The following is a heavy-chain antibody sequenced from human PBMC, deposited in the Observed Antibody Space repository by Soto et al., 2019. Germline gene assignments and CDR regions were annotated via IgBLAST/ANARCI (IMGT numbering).Heavy chain of an antibody. Sequence: ASVKVSCKASGYTFTSYAMHWVRQAPGQRLEWMGWINAGNGNTKYSQKFQGRVTITRDTSASTAYMELSSLRSEDTAVYYCARDNRLQRVVIVRWFDPWGQGTLVTV. CDR1: GYTFTSYA. D-gene: IGHD3-16*02. CDR3: ARDNRLQRVVIVRWFDP. CDR2: INAGNGNT. V-gene: IGHV1-3*01. J-gene: IGHJ5*02.